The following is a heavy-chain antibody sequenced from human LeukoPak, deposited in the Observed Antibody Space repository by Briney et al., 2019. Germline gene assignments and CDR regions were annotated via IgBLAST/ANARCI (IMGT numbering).Heavy chain of an antibody. CDR3: ATNGGGDSGYGNFDY. CDR2: ISWNGGST. D-gene: IGHD5-12*01. Sequence: GGSLRLSCEASGFTFDDYGMSWVRQGPGKGLEWVSSISWNGGSTAYADSVKGRFTISRDNAKNSLYLQMNSLRPEDTALYYCATNGGGDSGYGNFDYWGQGTLVTVSS. V-gene: IGHV3-20*04. J-gene: IGHJ4*02. CDR1: GFTFDDYG.